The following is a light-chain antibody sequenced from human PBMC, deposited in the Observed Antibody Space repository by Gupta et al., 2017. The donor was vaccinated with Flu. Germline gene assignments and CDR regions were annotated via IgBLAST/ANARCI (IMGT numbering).Light chain of an antibody. CDR1: SSNIGRNY. CDR2: RNN. J-gene: IGLJ3*02. CDR3: AAWDDSLSGQGV. V-gene: IGLV1-47*01. Sequence: QSVLTQPPSASGTPGQRVTISCSGSSSNIGRNYVYWYQQFPGTAPKLLIYRNNQRPSGVPDRFSGSKSGTSASLAISGLRSEDEADYYCAAWDDSLSGQGVFGGGTKLTVL.